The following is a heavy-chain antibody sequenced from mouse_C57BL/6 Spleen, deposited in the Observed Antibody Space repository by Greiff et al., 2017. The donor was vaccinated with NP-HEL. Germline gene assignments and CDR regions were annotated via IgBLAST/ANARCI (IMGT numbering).Heavy chain of an antibody. V-gene: IGHV1-59*01. CDR3: ARYYSNLDY. CDR2: IDPSDSYT. J-gene: IGHJ2*01. CDR1: GYTFTSYW. Sequence: QVQLQQPGAELVRPGTSVKLSCKASGYTFTSYWMHWVKQRPGQGLEWIGVIDPSDSYTNYNQKFKGKATLTVDTSSSTAYMQLSSLTSEDSAVYYCARYYSNLDYWGQGTTLTVSS. D-gene: IGHD2-5*01.